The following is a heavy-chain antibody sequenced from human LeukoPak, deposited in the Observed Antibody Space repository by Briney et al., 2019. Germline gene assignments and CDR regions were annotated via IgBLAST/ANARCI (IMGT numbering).Heavy chain of an antibody. D-gene: IGHD5-24*01. CDR1: GYTFTSYD. Sequence: ASVKVSCKASGYTFTSYDINWVRQATGQGLEWMGWMNPNSGNTGYAQKFQGRVTITRNTSISTAYMELSSLRSEDTAVYYCARVLVDNDAFDIWGQGTMVTVSS. V-gene: IGHV1-8*01. CDR2: MNPNSGNT. CDR3: ARVLVDNDAFDI. J-gene: IGHJ3*02.